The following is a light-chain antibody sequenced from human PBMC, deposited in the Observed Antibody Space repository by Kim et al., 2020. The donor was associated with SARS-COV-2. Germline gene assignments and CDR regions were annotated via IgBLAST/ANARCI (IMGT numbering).Light chain of an antibody. CDR1: SSDVGSYNY. Sequence: GQSVAITFTCTSSDVGSYNYVTWYEQHRGKARKVMIYAVSKRPSGVPDRFACYKCGNTATLTISGLQADAEADYYCCSYAGTFTSLFGGGTQLTVL. V-gene: IGLV2-11*02. CDR2: AVS. CDR3: CSYAGTFTSL. J-gene: IGLJ2*01.